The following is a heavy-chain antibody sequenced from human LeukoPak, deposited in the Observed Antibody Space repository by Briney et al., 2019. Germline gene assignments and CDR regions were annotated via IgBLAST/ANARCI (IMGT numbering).Heavy chain of an antibody. D-gene: IGHD3-3*01. J-gene: IGHJ6*02. Sequence: GGSLRLSCAASGFTFSSYSMNWVRQAPGKGLEWISYISSSSSAIYYADSVKGRFTISRDNSKNTLYLQMNSLRAEDTAVYYCAKGGVVVSRGGMDVWGQGTTVTVSS. CDR3: AKGGVVVSRGGMDV. CDR1: GFTFSSYS. CDR2: ISSSSSAI. V-gene: IGHV3-48*01.